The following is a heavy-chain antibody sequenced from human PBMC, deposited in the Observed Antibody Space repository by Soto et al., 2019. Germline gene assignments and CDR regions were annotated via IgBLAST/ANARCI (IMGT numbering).Heavy chain of an antibody. CDR2: ISSSGDII. CDR3: ARDLGYYDSSGYFDY. V-gene: IGHV3-11*01. D-gene: IGHD3-22*01. CDR1: VFTFIDHY. J-gene: IGHJ4*02. Sequence: GWSLRLSCASSVFTFIDHYMSWIRQAPGKGLEWVSYISSSGDIIYYADSAKGRFTISRDNAKNSLYLQMNSLRAEDTAVYYCARDLGYYDSSGYFDYWGQGTLVTVSS.